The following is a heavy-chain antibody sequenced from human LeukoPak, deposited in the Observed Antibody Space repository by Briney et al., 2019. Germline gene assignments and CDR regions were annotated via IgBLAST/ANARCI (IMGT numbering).Heavy chain of an antibody. Sequence: PSETLSLTCTVSGGSISSPYWTWIRQPPGKGLEWIGYIYPGGTTSYNPSLTSRVTISLDRSRSQFSLKLSSVTAADTAVYYCARQVGSSRIDYWGQGTLVTVSS. D-gene: IGHD1-26*01. CDR3: ARQVGSSRIDY. CDR1: GGSISSPY. V-gene: IGHV4-59*08. J-gene: IGHJ4*02. CDR2: IYPGGTT.